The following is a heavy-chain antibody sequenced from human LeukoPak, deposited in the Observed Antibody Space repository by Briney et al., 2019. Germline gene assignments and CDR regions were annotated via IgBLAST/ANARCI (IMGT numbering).Heavy chain of an antibody. CDR2: IKEDGSET. V-gene: IGHV3-7*01. J-gene: IGHJ4*02. CDR1: GFTFRRYW. CDR3: ARDGARHCTDGSCTVY. Sequence: GGSLRLPCAASGFTFRRYWMAWVRQAPGKGLEWVANIKEDGSETYYVDSVKGRFTISRDNAKNSLYLQMNSLRVEDTAVYYCARDGARHCTDGSCTVYWGQGTLVPVSS. D-gene: IGHD2-15*01.